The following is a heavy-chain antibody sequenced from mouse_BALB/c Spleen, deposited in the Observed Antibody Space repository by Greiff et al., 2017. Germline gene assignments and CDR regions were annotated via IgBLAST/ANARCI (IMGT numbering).Heavy chain of an antibody. CDR2: IDPSDSYT. V-gene: IGHV1-69*02. D-gene: IGHD2-1*01. Sequence: VQLQQPGAELVKPGASVKLSCKASGYTFTSYWMHWVKQRPGQGLEWIGEIDPSDSYTNYNQKFKGKATLTVDKSSSTAYMQLSSLTSEDSAVYYCAPYGNSAYWGQGTLVTVSA. CDR3: APYGNSAY. CDR1: GYTFTSYW. J-gene: IGHJ3*01.